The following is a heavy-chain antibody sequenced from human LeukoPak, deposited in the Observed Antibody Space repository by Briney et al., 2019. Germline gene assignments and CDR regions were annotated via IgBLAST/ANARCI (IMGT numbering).Heavy chain of an antibody. V-gene: IGHV3-21*01. D-gene: IGHD5-18*01. CDR2: ISSSSSYI. CDR3: ARVFTSYGGDY. CDR1: GFTFSSYS. Sequence: GGSLRLSCAASGFTFSSYSMNWVRQAPGKVLDWVSSISSSSSYIYYADSVKCRFTISRDNAKNSLYLHMNSLRAEDTAVYYCARVFTSYGGDYWGQGTLVTVSS. J-gene: IGHJ4*02.